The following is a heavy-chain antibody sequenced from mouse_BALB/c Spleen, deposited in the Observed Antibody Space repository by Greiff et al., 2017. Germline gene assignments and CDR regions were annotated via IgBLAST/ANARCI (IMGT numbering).Heavy chain of an antibody. D-gene: IGHD1-1*01. CDR1: GYNFTSYW. CDR3: ARSPYGYFDY. J-gene: IGHJ2*01. Sequence: QVQLKQPGAELVKPGTSVKLSCKASGYNFTSYWINWVKLRPGQGLEWIGDIYPGSGSTNYNEKFKSKATLTVDTSSSTAYMQLSSLASEDSALYYCARSPYGYFDYWGQGTTLTVSS. CDR2: IYPGSGST. V-gene: IGHV1-55*01.